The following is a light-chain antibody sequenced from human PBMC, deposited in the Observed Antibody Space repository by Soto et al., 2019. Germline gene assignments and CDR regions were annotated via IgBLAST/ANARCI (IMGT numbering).Light chain of an antibody. CDR3: QESYSNSFT. J-gene: IGKJ3*01. Sequence: DIPMTQSPSSLSASVGDRVTLTCRANQTIAGYLNWYQQKPGKAPSLLIYTASTLQSGVPSRFSGSGSGTDFTLTISSLQLEDFATYYCQESYSNSFTFGPGTKVDIK. V-gene: IGKV1-39*01. CDR1: QTIAGY. CDR2: TAS.